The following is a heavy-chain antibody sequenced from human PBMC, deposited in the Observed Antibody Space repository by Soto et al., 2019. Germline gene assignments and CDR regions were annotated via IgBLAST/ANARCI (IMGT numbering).Heavy chain of an antibody. D-gene: IGHD3-22*01. V-gene: IGHV3-21*01. J-gene: IGHJ4*02. CDR2: ISPSGTYI. CDR1: GFTFSTYT. Sequence: GGSLRLSCAASGFTFSTYTMNWVRQAPGKGLEWVSSISPSGTYIYYADSVKGRFTISRDNGKNSLYLQMNSLRAEDTAVYYCARGSDAAYYYDSSGYYYVPYFDYWGQGTLVTVSS. CDR3: ARGSDAAYYYDSSGYYYVPYFDY.